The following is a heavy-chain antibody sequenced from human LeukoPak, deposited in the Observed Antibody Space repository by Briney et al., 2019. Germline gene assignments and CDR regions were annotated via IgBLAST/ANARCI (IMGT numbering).Heavy chain of an antibody. Sequence: ASVKVSCKASGSSFIGFHIHWARQAPGPGLEWMGCMNPNSAATQYAQNFQGRVTMTGDTSISTAYMELIRLTSDDTAVYYCAREATGGNFDYWGQGTLVTVSS. CDR3: AREATGGNFDY. V-gene: IGHV1-2*02. D-gene: IGHD4-23*01. CDR1: GSSFIGFH. J-gene: IGHJ4*02. CDR2: MNPNSAAT.